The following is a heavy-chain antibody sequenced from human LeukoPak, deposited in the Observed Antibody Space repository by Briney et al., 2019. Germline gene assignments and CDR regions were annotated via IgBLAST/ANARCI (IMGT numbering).Heavy chain of an antibody. J-gene: IGHJ4*02. V-gene: IGHV3-20*04. CDR3: ARSYSGSYHGFDY. CDR2: INWNGGST. Sequence: GGSLRLSCAASGFTFDDYGMSWVRHAPGKGLEWVSGINWNGGSTGYADSVKGRFTTSRDNAKNSLYLQMNSLRAEDTALYYCARSYSGSYHGFDYWGQGTLVTVSS. CDR1: GFTFDDYG. D-gene: IGHD1-26*01.